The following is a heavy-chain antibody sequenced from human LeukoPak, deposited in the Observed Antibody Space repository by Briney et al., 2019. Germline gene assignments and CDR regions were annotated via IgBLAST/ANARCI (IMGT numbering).Heavy chain of an antibody. V-gene: IGHV4-59*01. D-gene: IGHD1-26*01. J-gene: IGHJ4*02. CDR2: IYYSGST. CDR3: ARAPLRVEGKIWEYYSDY. Sequence: SETLSLTCTVSGGSISPYYWSWIRQSPGKGLEWIGYIYYSGSTNYNPSLKSRVTISIDTSKKQFSLKMNSMTAADTAVYFCARAPLRVEGKIWEYYSDYWGQGILVTVSS. CDR1: GGSISPYY.